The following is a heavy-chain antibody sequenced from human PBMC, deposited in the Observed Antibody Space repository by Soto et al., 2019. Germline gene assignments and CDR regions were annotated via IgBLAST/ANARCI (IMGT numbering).Heavy chain of an antibody. D-gene: IGHD4-4*01. CDR3: ARDLGGAYSAFDY. CDR1: GDSISSNY. Sequence: PSETLSLTCTVSGDSISSNYWSWIRQPPGKGLEWIGYTYHSGSTNYNPSLKSRVSISVDTSKNQFSLKLSTVTAADTAVYYCARDLGGAYSAFDYRGQGTLVTVSS. J-gene: IGHJ4*02. V-gene: IGHV4-59*01. CDR2: TYHSGST.